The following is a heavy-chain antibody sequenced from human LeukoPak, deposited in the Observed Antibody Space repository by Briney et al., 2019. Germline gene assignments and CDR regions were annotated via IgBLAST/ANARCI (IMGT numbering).Heavy chain of an antibody. CDR2: INHSGST. V-gene: IGHV4-34*01. J-gene: IGHJ4*02. CDR3: ARGIVVVTSRPFDY. Sequence: PSETLSLTCAVYGGSFSGYYWSWIRQPPGKGLEWIGEINHSGSTNYNPSLKSRVTISVDTSKNQFSLKLSSVTAADTAVYYCARGIVVVTSRPFDYWGQGTLVTVSS. CDR1: GGSFSGYY. D-gene: IGHD3-22*01.